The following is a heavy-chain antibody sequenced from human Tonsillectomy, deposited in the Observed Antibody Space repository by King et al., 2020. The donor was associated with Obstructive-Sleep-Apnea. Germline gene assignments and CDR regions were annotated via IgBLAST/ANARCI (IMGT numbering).Heavy chain of an antibody. Sequence: VQLVQSGAEVKKPGASVKVSCKASEYTFTDYYIHWVRQAPGQGLEWMGWINPDSGGTDYAQNFQARVTMTRDASISTAYMELSSLRSDDTAVYYCATIAAAELHRRSSYFDYWGQGTQVTVSS. CDR2: INPDSGGT. J-gene: IGHJ4*02. CDR1: EYTFTDYY. V-gene: IGHV1-2*02. CDR3: ATIAAAELHRRSSYFDY. D-gene: IGHD6-13*01.